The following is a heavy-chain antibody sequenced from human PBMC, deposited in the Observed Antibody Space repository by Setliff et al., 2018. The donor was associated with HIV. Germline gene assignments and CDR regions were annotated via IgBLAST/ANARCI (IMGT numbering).Heavy chain of an antibody. Sequence: ASVKVSCKASGYTFTSYYIHRVRQAPGQGLEWMGVMNPSGGRTTYAQKFQGRLTMTRDMSTSTVYMELNSLRSEDTAMYYCARVGYDDTSGFYHEGDWFDPWGQGTLVTVSS. V-gene: IGHV1-46*01. CDR1: GYTFTSYY. CDR3: ARVGYDDTSGFYHEGDWFDP. D-gene: IGHD3-22*01. CDR2: MNPSGGRT. J-gene: IGHJ5*02.